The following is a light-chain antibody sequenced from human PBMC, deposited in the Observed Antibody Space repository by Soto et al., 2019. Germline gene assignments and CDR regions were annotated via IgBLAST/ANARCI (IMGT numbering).Light chain of an antibody. J-gene: IGLJ2*01. CDR3: GTDHGSGSNFVVV. V-gene: IGLV9-49*01. Sequence: QPVLTQTPSASASLGASATLTCTLSSGYSNYKIDWFQQRPGTGPRFVMRVGTGGSVGSKGDGIPDRFSVLGSGLNRYLNIKNIQEDDESDYYCGTDHGSGSNFVVVCGGGTKVTLL. CDR2: VGTGGSVG. CDR1: SGYSNYK.